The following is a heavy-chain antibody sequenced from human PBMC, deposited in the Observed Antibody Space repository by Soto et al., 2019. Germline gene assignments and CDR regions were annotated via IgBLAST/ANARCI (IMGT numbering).Heavy chain of an antibody. CDR3: ARGSYYSGWV. CDR2: TYYRSKWYS. J-gene: IGHJ4*02. D-gene: IGHD6-19*01. Sequence: SQTLSLTCAISGDSVSSTSAAWSWIRQSPSRGLEWLGRTYYRSKWYSDYAVSVKSRITINPDTSKNQFSLQLNSVTPEDTAVYYCARGSYYSGWVWGQGTLVTVSS. CDR1: GDSVSSTSAA. V-gene: IGHV6-1*01.